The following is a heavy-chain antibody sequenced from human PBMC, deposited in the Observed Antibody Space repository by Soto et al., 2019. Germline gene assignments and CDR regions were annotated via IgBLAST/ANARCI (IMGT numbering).Heavy chain of an antibody. J-gene: IGHJ6*02. CDR3: ARGLRNYYGVDV. Sequence: EVQLVESGGGLVQPGGSLRLSCVASGFTFSDYWIHWVHQAPGKGLVWVSRIKFDGSFTSHADSVKGRFTISRDNARNTVHLQMDSLRAEDTGVYYCARGLRNYYGVDVWGQGTTVTVSS. CDR1: GFTFSDYW. D-gene: IGHD4-17*01. CDR2: IKFDGSFT. V-gene: IGHV3-74*01.